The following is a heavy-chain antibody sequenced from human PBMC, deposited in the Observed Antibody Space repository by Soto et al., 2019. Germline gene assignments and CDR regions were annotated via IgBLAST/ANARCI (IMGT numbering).Heavy chain of an antibody. CDR2: ITWNRDEL. CDR1: GFTVDDYA. J-gene: IGHJ6*02. Sequence: EGQRVESGGGLVQPGRSLRLSCAASGFTVDDYAMHWVRQRPGRGLEWVLGITWNRDELGYPDSVKGRFSISRDNAKNYLYLQMNSLRPDDTALYYCAASRGFDSSGYSGYYYGMDVWGQGTTVTVSS. CDR3: AASRGFDSSGYSGYYYGMDV. V-gene: IGHV3-9*01. D-gene: IGHD3-22*01.